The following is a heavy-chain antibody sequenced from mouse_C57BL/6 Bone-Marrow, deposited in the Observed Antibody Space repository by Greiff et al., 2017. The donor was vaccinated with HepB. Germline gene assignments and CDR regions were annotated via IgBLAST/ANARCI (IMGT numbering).Heavy chain of an antibody. Sequence: EVKLVESGGDLVKPGGSLKLSCAASGFTFSSYGMSWVRQTPDKRLEWVATISSGGSYTYYPDSVKGRFTISRDNAKNTLYLQMSSLKSEDTAMYYCARDSSGQVDYYAMDYWGQGTSVTVSS. V-gene: IGHV5-6*01. J-gene: IGHJ4*01. CDR1: GFTFSSYG. CDR2: ISSGGSYT. CDR3: ARDSSGQVDYYAMDY. D-gene: IGHD3-2*02.